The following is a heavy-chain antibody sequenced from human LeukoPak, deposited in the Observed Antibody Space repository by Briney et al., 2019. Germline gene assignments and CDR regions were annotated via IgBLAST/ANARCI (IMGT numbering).Heavy chain of an antibody. Sequence: GGSLRLSCAASGFTFSNAWMNWVRQAPGKGLEWVGRIKSKADGGTTDYAAPVKGRFTISRDDSKNTLYLQMNSLKTEDTAVYYCTTETVTRLPPVAYWYFDLWGRGTLVTVSS. CDR2: IKSKADGGTT. J-gene: IGHJ2*01. D-gene: IGHD1-14*01. CDR1: GFTFSNAW. V-gene: IGHV3-15*01. CDR3: TTETVTRLPPVAYWYFDL.